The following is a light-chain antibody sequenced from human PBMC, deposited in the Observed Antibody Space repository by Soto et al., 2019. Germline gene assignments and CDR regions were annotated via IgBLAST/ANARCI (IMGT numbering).Light chain of an antibody. CDR1: QSISSY. V-gene: IGKV1-39*01. J-gene: IGKJ2*01. Sequence: DIQITQSPSSLSASVGDRVTITCRASQSISSYLNWYQQKPGKAPTLLIYAASSLQSVVPSRFSGSRSGTDFTLTISSLQPEDFATYYCQQSYSTPYTFGQGTKLEIK. CDR3: QQSYSTPYT. CDR2: AAS.